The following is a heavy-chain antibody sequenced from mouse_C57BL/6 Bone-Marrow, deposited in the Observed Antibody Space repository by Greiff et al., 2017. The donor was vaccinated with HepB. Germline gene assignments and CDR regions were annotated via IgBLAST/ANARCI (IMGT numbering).Heavy chain of an antibody. J-gene: IGHJ4*01. CDR3: ARYGNYLYYAMDY. CDR1: GYTFTDYN. Sequence: VQLQQSGPELVKPGASVKMSCKASGYTFTDYNMHWVKQSHGKSLEWIGYINPNNGGTSYNQKFKGKATLTVNKSSSTAYMELRSLTSEDSAVYYCARYGNYLYYAMDYWGQGTSVTVSS. D-gene: IGHD2-1*01. V-gene: IGHV1-22*01. CDR2: INPNNGGT.